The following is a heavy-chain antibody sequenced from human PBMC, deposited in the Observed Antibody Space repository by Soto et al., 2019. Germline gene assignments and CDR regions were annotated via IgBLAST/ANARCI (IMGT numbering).Heavy chain of an antibody. Sequence: QVQLVESGGGLVKPGGSLRLSCAASGFTFSDYYMSWIRQAPGKGLEWVSYISSSGSTIYYADSVKGRFTISRDNAKNSLYLQMNSLRAEDTAVYYCARAGRGLPRDGYIVQEYYFDYWGQRTLVTVSS. CDR1: GFTFSDYY. J-gene: IGHJ4*02. V-gene: IGHV3-11*01. CDR2: ISSSGSTI. CDR3: ARAGRGLPRDGYIVQEYYFDY. D-gene: IGHD5-12*01.